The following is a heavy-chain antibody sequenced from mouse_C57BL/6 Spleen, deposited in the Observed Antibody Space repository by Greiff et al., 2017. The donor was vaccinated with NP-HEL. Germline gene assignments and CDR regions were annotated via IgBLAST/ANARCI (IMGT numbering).Heavy chain of an antibody. CDR3: ARNGRLLRYYYAMDY. CDR1: GYTFTDYY. V-gene: IGHV1-26*01. J-gene: IGHJ4*01. D-gene: IGHD1-1*01. Sequence: EVQLQQSGPELVKPGASVKISCKASGYTFTDYYMNWVKQSHGKSLEWIGDINPNNGGTSYNQKFKGKATLTVDKSSSTAYMERRSLTSEDSAVYYCARNGRLLRYYYAMDYWGQGTSVTVSS. CDR2: INPNNGGT.